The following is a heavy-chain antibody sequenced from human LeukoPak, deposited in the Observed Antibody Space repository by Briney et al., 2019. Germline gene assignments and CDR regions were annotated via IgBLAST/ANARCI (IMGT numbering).Heavy chain of an antibody. Sequence: GGSLRLSCAASGFTFSSYAMSWVRQAPGKGLESVSTISISGGTTYYADSVKGRFTISRDNSRNTLYLQMSSLRADDTAVYFCAITRETVTSAWGQGILVTVSS. CDR2: ISISGGTT. V-gene: IGHV3-23*01. CDR3: AITRETVTSA. J-gene: IGHJ5*02. CDR1: GFTFSSYA. D-gene: IGHD4-17*01.